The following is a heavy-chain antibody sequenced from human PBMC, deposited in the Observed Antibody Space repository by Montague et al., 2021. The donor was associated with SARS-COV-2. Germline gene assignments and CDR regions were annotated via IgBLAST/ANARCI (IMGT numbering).Heavy chain of an antibody. D-gene: IGHD1-26*01. CDR1: GGSISSSIYY. CDR3: ARQGSGSYYNWFDP. Sequence: SETLSLTCTVSGGSISSSIYYWGWIRQPPGKGLEWIGCIYYSGCPYYNPSLKSRVTISVDTSKNQFSLKLSSVTAADTAVYYCARQGSGSYYNWFDPWGQGTLVTVAS. V-gene: IGHV4-39*01. J-gene: IGHJ5*02. CDR2: IYYSGCP.